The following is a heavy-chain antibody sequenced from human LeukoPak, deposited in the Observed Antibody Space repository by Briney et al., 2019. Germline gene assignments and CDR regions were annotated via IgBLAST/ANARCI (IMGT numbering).Heavy chain of an antibody. D-gene: IGHD3-22*01. CDR3: AREDYYDSSGYYFDC. J-gene: IGHJ4*02. V-gene: IGHV1-69*06. CDR1: GGTFSSYA. Sequence: ASVKVSCKASGGTFSSYAISWVRQAPGQGLEWMGGIIPIFGTANYAQKFQGRVTITADKSTSTAYMELSSLRSEDTAVYYCAREDYYDSSGYYFDCWGQGTLVTVSS. CDR2: IIPIFGTA.